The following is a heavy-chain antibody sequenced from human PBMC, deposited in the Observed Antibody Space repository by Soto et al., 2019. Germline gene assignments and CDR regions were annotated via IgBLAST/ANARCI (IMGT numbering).Heavy chain of an antibody. CDR2: ISYDGSNK. D-gene: IGHD5-12*01. CDR1: GFTFSSYG. CDR3: AKVLTIVATSRTNFDY. V-gene: IGHV3-30*18. Sequence: GGSLSLSCAAFGFTFSSYGMHWVRQAPGKGLEWVAVISYDGSNKYYADSVKGRFTISRDNSKNTLYLQMNSLRAEDTAVYYCAKVLTIVATSRTNFDYWGQGTLVTVSS. J-gene: IGHJ4*02.